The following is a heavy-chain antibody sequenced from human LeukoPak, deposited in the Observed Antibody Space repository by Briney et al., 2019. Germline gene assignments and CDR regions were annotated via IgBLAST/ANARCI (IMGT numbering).Heavy chain of an antibody. D-gene: IGHD3-22*01. J-gene: IGHJ5*02. Sequence: PSETLSLTCTVSGGSISSYYWSWIRQSPGKGTEWIGYIYYSGSTNYNPSLKSRVTISVDTSKNQFSLKLSSVTAADTAVYYCARAPYDNTGTWFVPWGQGTLVTVSS. CDR2: IYYSGST. CDR1: GGSISSYY. V-gene: IGHV4-59*01. CDR3: ARAPYDNTGTWFVP.